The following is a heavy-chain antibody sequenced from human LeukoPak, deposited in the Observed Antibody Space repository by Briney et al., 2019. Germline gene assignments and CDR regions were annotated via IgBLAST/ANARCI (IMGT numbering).Heavy chain of an antibody. CDR3: AREDCSGGSCYSAGMDV. CDR2: ISSSSSYI. J-gene: IGHJ6*02. D-gene: IGHD2-15*01. Sequence: KPGGSLRLSCAASGFTFSSYDMHWVRQAPGKGLEWVSSISSSSSYIYYADSVKGRFTISRDNAKNSLYLQMNSLRAEDTAVYYCAREDCSGGSCYSAGMDVWGQGTTVTVSS. V-gene: IGHV3-21*01. CDR1: GFTFSSYD.